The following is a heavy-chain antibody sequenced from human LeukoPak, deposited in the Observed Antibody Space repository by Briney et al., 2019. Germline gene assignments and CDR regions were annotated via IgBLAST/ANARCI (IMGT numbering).Heavy chain of an antibody. CDR1: GFTFSSYG. J-gene: IGHJ4*02. CDR3: AKDLQNIVVVPAAISPLDY. V-gene: IGHV3-30*02. CDR2: IRYDGSNK. Sequence: GGSLRLSCAASGFTFSSYGMHWIRQAPGKGLEWVAFIRYDGSNKYYADSVKGRFTISRDNSKNTLYLQMNSLRAEDTAVYYCAKDLQNIVVVPAAISPLDYWGQGTLVTVSS. D-gene: IGHD2-2*02.